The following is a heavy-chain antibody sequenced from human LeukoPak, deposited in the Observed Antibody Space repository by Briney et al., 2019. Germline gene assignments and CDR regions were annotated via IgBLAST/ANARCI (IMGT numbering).Heavy chain of an antibody. CDR1: GNRFTSYW. Sequence: GESLKISCKGSGNRFTSYWIGWVRQMPGKGLEWMGIIYFGDSHTRYSPSFQGQVTISADKSISTAYLQWSSLKASDTAMYYCARGGYCSSTSCSRWFDPWGQGTLVTVSS. CDR3: ARGGYCSSTSCSRWFDP. J-gene: IGHJ5*02. V-gene: IGHV5-51*01. D-gene: IGHD2-2*01. CDR2: IYFGDSHT.